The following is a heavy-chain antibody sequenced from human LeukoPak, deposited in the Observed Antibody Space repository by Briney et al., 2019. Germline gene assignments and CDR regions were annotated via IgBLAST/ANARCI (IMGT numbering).Heavy chain of an antibody. CDR1: GYSFTSYW. CDR3: ARHHGSSPKAFDI. CDR2: IYPGDSDT. D-gene: IGHD2-2*03. J-gene: IGHJ3*02. V-gene: IGHV5-51*01. Sequence: GESRKISCKGSGYSFTSYWIGWVRQMPGKGLEWMGIIYPGDSDTRYSPSFQGQVTISADKSITTAYLQWSSLKASDTAMYYCARHHGSSPKAFDIWGQGTMVTVSS.